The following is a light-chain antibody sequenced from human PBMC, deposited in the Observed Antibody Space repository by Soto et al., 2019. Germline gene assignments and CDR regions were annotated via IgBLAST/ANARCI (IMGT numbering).Light chain of an antibody. V-gene: IGKV1-39*01. CDR1: QSISSY. Sequence: DIQMTQSPSSLSASVGDRVTITCRASQSISSYLNWYQQKPGKAPKLLIYAASSLQSGVPSRFSGSGSGTDFTLTISSLQPEDFATYYCQQSSDATWTFGQGTKVEIK. CDR2: AAS. CDR3: QQSSDATWT. J-gene: IGKJ1*01.